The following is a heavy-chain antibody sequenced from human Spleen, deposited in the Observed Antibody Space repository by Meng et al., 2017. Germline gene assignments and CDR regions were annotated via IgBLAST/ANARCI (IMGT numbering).Heavy chain of an antibody. CDR3: ARGPTTMAHDFDY. D-gene: IGHD4-11*01. J-gene: IGHJ4*02. Sequence: QLQQWGAWLLKPSETLSLTGVVSGGSFSDYYWSRIRQPPGKGLEWIGEINHSGSTNYTPSLESRATISVDTSQNNLSLKLSSVTAADSAVYYCARGPTTMAHDFDYWGQGTLVTVSS. V-gene: IGHV4-34*01. CDR1: GGSFSDYY. CDR2: INHSGST.